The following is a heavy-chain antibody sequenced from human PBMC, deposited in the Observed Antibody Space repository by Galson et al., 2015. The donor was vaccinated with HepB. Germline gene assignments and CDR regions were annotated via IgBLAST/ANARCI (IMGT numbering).Heavy chain of an antibody. Sequence: SLRLSCAASGFTVSSTYMTWVRQAPGKGLEWVSVLHTGGSIYYADSVKGRFSISRDNSKNTLYLQMNSLRAEDTAVYYCARGSMIVLGVVDYWGRGTPVIVSS. J-gene: IGHJ4*02. CDR3: ARGSMIVLGVVDY. CDR2: LHTGGSI. D-gene: IGHD3-22*01. CDR1: GFTVSSTY. V-gene: IGHV3-53*01.